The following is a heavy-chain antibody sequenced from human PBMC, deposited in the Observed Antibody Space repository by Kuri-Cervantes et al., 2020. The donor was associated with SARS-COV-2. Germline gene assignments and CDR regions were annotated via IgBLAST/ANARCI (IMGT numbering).Heavy chain of an antibody. J-gene: IGHJ3*02. V-gene: IGHV3-30-3*01. CDR1: GFIFSDYY. CDR3: AREGVEAFDI. Sequence: GESLKISCTASGFIFSDYYMTWIRQAPGKGLEWVAVISYDGSNKYYADSVKGRFTISRDNSKNTLYLQMNSLRAEDTAVYYCAREGVEAFDIWGQGTMVTVSS. D-gene: IGHD1-1*01. CDR2: ISYDGSNK.